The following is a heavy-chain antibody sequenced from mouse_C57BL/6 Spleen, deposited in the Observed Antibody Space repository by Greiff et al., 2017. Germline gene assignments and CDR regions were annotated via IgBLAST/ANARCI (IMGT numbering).Heavy chain of an antibody. CDR1: GYAFSSSW. CDR2: IYPGDGDT. J-gene: IGHJ3*01. V-gene: IGHV1-82*01. D-gene: IGHD3-2*02. Sequence: QVQLQQSGPELVKPGASVKISCKASGYAFSSSWMNWVKQRPGKGLEWIGRIYPGDGDTNYNGKFKGKATLTADKSSSTAYMQLSSLTSEDSAVYFCARSSSGEAWFAYWGQGTLVTVSA. CDR3: ARSSSGEAWFAY.